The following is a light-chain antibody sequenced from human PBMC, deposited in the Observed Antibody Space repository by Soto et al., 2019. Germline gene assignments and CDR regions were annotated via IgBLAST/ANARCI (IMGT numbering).Light chain of an antibody. CDR1: QTISSW. CDR3: QHYNSYPIT. J-gene: IGKJ3*01. CDR2: KAS. Sequence: IQMTQCPSTLSGSVGDRVTITCRASQTISSWLAWYQQKPGKAPKLLIYKASTLKSGVPSRFSGSGSGTEFTLTISSLQPDDFATYYCQHYNSYPITFGPVSKVDIK. V-gene: IGKV1-5*03.